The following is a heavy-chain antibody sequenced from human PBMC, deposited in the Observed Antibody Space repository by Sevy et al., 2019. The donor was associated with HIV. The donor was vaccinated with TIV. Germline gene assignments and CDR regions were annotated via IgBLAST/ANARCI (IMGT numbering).Heavy chain of an antibody. J-gene: IGHJ4*02. V-gene: IGHV6-1*01. CDR3: ARDRWELLHNYVDY. CDR2: TYYRSKWNN. CDR1: GDSVSSNSAA. D-gene: IGHD1-26*01. Sequence: SQTLSLTCAISGDSVSSNSAAWNWIRQSPSRGLEWLGRTYYRSKWNNDYAVSVKSRITINPDTSKNQFSLQLNSVTPEDSAVYYCARDRWELLHNYVDYWGQGTLVTVSS.